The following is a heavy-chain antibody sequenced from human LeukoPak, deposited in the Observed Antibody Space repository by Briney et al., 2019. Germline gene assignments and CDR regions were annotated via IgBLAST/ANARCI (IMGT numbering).Heavy chain of an antibody. Sequence: ASVKVSCKTSGYTFTSYDINWVRQAPGQGLEWLGWMNPNNGRTGYAQTFQGRVTITRDTSISTAYMELRSLRSEDTAVYYCARNLAMTGDFDNWGQGTLVAVSS. D-gene: IGHD2-2*01. CDR1: GYTFTSYD. J-gene: IGHJ4*02. V-gene: IGHV1-8*01. CDR3: ARNLAMTGDFDN. CDR2: MNPNNGRT.